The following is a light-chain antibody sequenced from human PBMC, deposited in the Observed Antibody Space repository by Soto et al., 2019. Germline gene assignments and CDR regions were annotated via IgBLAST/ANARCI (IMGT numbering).Light chain of an antibody. J-gene: IGKJ1*01. CDR3: QQYNSYST. CDR1: HSISXC. Sequence: DIQMTQSPSTLSASVGDRVTITCRARHSISXCLSWDXXKPGXAPKLLIYKAXXLESGVPSRFSGSXXGTEFTLTISSLQPDDFATYYCQQYNSYSTFGQGTKVDIK. V-gene: IGKV1-5*03. CDR2: KAX.